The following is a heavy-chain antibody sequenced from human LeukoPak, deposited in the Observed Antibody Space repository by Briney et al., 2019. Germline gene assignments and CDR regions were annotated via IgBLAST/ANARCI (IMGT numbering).Heavy chain of an antibody. J-gene: IGHJ6*02. V-gene: IGHV3-23*01. CDR1: GFTFSGYA. D-gene: IGHD6-13*01. CDR3: ARDSSSWFGGMDV. CDR2: ISGSGGST. Sequence: GGSLRLSCAASGFTFSGYAMSWVRQAPGKGLEWVSAISGSGGSTYYADSVKGRFTISRDNSKNTLYLQMNSLRAEDTAVYYCARDSSSWFGGMDVWGQGTTVTVSS.